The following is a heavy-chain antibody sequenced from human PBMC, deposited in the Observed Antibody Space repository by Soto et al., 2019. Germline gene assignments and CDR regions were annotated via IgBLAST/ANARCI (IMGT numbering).Heavy chain of an antibody. CDR2: IYYSGST. CDR1: GGSISSSSYY. CDR3: ARLKWVAAAGTAVFDY. Sequence: PSETLSLTCTVSGGSISSSSYYWGWIRQPPGKGLEWIGSIYYSGSTYYNPSLKSRVTISVDTSKNQFSLRLSSVTAADTAVYYCARLKWVAAAGTAVFDYWGQGTLVTVSS. D-gene: IGHD6-13*01. J-gene: IGHJ4*02. V-gene: IGHV4-39*01.